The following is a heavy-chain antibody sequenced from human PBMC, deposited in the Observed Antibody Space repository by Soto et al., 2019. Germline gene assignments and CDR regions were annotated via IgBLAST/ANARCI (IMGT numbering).Heavy chain of an antibody. CDR2: INAYNGNT. CDR3: ARDPTPPDY. CDR1: GYTFTSYA. J-gene: IGHJ4*02. Sequence: APVKVSCKASGYTFTSYAMHWVRQAPGQGLEWMGWINAYNGNTNYAQKLQGRVTMTTDTSTSTAYMELRSLRSDDTAVYYCARDPTPPDYWGQGTLVTVSS. V-gene: IGHV1-18*01.